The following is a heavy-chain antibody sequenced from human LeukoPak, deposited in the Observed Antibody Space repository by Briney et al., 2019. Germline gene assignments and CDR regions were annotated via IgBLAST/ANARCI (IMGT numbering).Heavy chain of an antibody. CDR1: GFTFSSYS. CDR2: ISSSSSYI. CDR3: ARNTYPYGDYGYYFDY. J-gene: IGHJ4*02. Sequence: GTSLRLSCAASGFTFSSYSMNWVRQAPGKGLEWVSSISSSSSYIYYADSVKGRFTISRDNAKNSLYLQMNSLRAEDTAVYYCARNTYPYGDYGYYFDYWGQGTLVTVSS. D-gene: IGHD4-17*01. V-gene: IGHV3-21*01.